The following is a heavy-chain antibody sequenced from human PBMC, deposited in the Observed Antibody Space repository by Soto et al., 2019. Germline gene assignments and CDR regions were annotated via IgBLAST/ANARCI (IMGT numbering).Heavy chain of an antibody. CDR2: ISYDGSNK. V-gene: IGHV3-30*18. Sequence: QVQLVESGGGVVQPGRSLRLSCAASGFTFSSYGMHWVRQAPGKGLEWVAVISYDGSNKYYADSVKGRFTISRDNSKNTLYLQMNRLRAEDTAVYYCAKTHEDSGSYYVYYYYGMDVWGQGTTVTVSS. D-gene: IGHD3-10*01. CDR3: AKTHEDSGSYYVYYYYGMDV. J-gene: IGHJ6*02. CDR1: GFTFSSYG.